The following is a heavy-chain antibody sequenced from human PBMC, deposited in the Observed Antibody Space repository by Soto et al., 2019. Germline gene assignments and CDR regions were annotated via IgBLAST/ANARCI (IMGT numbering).Heavy chain of an antibody. CDR2: IYYSGST. CDR1: GGSISSYY. V-gene: IGHV4-59*01. Sequence: SETLSLTCTVSGGSISSYYWSWIRQPPGKGLEWIGYIYYSGSTNYNPSLKSRVTVSVDTSKNQFSLKLSSVTAADTAVYYCARAPIVVVPAAMVAFDIWGQGTMVTVSS. J-gene: IGHJ3*02. D-gene: IGHD2-2*01. CDR3: ARAPIVVVPAAMVAFDI.